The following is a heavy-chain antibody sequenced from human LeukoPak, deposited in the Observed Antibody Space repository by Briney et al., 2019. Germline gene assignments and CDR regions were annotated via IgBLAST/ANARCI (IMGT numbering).Heavy chain of an antibody. CDR1: GGSISSRDYY. CDR2: IYYSGST. Sequence: SETLSLTCTVSGGSISSRDYYWGWIRQPPGKGLEWCGNIYYSGSTYYNPSLKSRVTISVDRSKNQFSLKLSSVTAADTAVYYCARAGAAMIESFDIWGQGTMVTVSS. CDR3: ARAGAAMIESFDI. D-gene: IGHD5-18*01. V-gene: IGHV4-39*07. J-gene: IGHJ3*02.